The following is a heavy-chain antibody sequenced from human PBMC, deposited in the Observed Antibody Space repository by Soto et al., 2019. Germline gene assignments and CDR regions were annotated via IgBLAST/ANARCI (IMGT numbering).Heavy chain of an antibody. D-gene: IGHD1-26*01. CDR3: AKDGNSGSYYLFDY. CDR2: ISWDGGTT. J-gene: IGHJ4*02. V-gene: IGHV3-43*01. CDR1: GFTFDDYI. Sequence: PGGSLRLSCAASGFTFDDYIMHWVRQAPGKGLEWVSLISWDGGTTYYAEYVKGRFTISRDNSKNSLYLKINSLRTEDTALYYCAKDGNSGSYYLFDYWGQGTLVTSPQ.